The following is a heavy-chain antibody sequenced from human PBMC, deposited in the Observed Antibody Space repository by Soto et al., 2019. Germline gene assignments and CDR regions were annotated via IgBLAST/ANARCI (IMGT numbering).Heavy chain of an antibody. Sequence: QVQLQQWGAGLLKPSETLSLTCAVYGGSFSGYYWSWIRQPPGKGLEWIGEINHSGSTNYNPSLKRRVTVSVDTSKDQFALKPSSVTAADTAVYYCARGYGRHFDYWGQGTLVTVSS. V-gene: IGHV4-34*01. J-gene: IGHJ4*02. CDR2: INHSGST. D-gene: IGHD3-10*01. CDR1: GGSFSGYY. CDR3: ARGYGRHFDY.